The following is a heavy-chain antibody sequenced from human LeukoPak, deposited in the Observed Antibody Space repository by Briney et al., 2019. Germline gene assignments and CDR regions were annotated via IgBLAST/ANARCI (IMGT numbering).Heavy chain of an antibody. J-gene: IGHJ5*02. CDR1: GFTFSSYS. CDR2: ISSSSSTI. CDR3: AKDPAMVRGVIITNGGHWFDP. Sequence: GGSLRLSCAASGFTFSSYSMNWVRQAPGKGLEWVSYISSSSSTIYYADSVKGRFTISRDNSKNTLYLQMNSLRAEDTAVYYCAKDPAMVRGVIITNGGHWFDPWGQGTLVTVSS. V-gene: IGHV3-48*01. D-gene: IGHD3-10*01.